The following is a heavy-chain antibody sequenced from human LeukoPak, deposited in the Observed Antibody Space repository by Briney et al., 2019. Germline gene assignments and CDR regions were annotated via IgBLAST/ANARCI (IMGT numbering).Heavy chain of an antibody. CDR1: GGSFSGYY. Sequence: SETLSLTCAVYGGSFSGYYWSWIRQPPGKGLEWIGEINHSGSTNYNPSLKSRVTISVDTSKNQFSLKLSSVTAADTAVYYCARFSSYYDSSLHYVDHWGQGTLVSVSA. CDR3: ARFSSYYDSSLHYVDH. V-gene: IGHV4-34*01. D-gene: IGHD3-22*01. CDR2: INHSGST. J-gene: IGHJ4*02.